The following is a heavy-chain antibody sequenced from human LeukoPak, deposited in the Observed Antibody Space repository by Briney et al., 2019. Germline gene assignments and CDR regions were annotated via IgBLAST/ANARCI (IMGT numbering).Heavy chain of an antibody. CDR2: ITAIFRTT. CDR1: GYTFTSYG. J-gene: IGHJ4*02. Sequence: SVKVSCKASGYTFTSYGISWVRQAPGQGLEWMGGITAIFRTTNYAQKFQGRVTITADESMSTVYMELSSLRSEDTAVYYCARHSGYHSTMYLDYWGQGTLVTVSS. CDR3: ARHSGYHSTMYLDY. D-gene: IGHD3-22*01. V-gene: IGHV1-69*13.